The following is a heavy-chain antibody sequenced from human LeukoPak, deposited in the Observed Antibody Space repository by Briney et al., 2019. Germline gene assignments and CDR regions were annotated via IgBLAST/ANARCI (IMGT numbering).Heavy chain of an antibody. V-gene: IGHV4-59*01. CDR1: DDSITMYY. J-gene: IGHJ4*02. Sequence: PSETLSLTCSVSDDSITMYYWTWIRQPPGKGLEWIGYVDHTGSTNFNPSLNGRVSISVDTSQNQFYLKLSSVTAADTAVYYCARDGYSGSDALWGQGTLVTVSS. CDR2: VDHTGST. D-gene: IGHD5-12*01. CDR3: ARDGYSGSDAL.